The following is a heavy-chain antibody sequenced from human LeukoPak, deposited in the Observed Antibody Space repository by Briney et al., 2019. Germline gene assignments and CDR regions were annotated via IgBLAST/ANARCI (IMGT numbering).Heavy chain of an antibody. Sequence: GGSLRLSCAASGFTFSSYGMHWVRQAPGKGLEWVAVIWYDGSNKYYADSVKGRFTISRDNSKNTLYLQMNSLRAEDTGVYYCARETTVTSYFHYYYGMDVWGQGTTVTVSS. J-gene: IGHJ6*02. CDR1: GFTFSSYG. CDR3: ARETTVTSYFHYYYGMDV. V-gene: IGHV3-33*01. CDR2: IWYDGSNK. D-gene: IGHD4-17*01.